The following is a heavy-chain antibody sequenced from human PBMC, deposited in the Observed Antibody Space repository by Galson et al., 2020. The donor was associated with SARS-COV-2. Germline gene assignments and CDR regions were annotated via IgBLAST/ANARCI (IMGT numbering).Heavy chain of an antibody. Sequence: ASVKVSCKTSGYTFTSYYIHWVRQAPGQGLQWVGIINPRDDITSYAQKFQGRVTMTRDTSTSTVHMELSSLRPEDTAVYYCARLRYYDVLTGYIVDVWGQGTMVTVSS. CDR2: INPRDDIT. CDR3: ARLRYYDVLTGYIVDV. D-gene: IGHD3-9*01. CDR1: GYTFTSYY. J-gene: IGHJ6*02. V-gene: IGHV1-46*01.